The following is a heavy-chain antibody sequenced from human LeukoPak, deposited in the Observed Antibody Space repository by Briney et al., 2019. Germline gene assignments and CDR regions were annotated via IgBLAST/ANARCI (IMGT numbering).Heavy chain of an antibody. CDR3: ARVSRVVPAAISSYYYYGMDV. CDR1: GGSISSGGYY. V-gene: IGHV4-31*03. D-gene: IGHD2-2*01. CDR2: IYYSGST. J-gene: IGHJ6*02. Sequence: SETLSLTCTVSGGSISSGGYYWSWIRQHPGTGLEWIGYIYYSGSTYYNPSLKSRVTIPVDTSKNQFSLKLSSVTAADTGVYYCARVSRVVPAAISSYYYYGMDVWGQGTTVTVSS.